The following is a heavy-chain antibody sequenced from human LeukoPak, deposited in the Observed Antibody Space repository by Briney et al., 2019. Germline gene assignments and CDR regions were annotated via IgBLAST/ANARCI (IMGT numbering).Heavy chain of an antibody. CDR3: ARLAIFGVVMGFDY. CDR2: INHSGST. D-gene: IGHD3-3*01. CDR1: GGSISSSSYY. Sequence: SETLSLTCTVSGGSISSSSYYWSWIRQPPGKGLEWIGEINHSGSTNYNPSLKSRVTISVDTSKNQFSLKLSSVTAADTAVYYCARLAIFGVVMGFDYWGQGTLVTVSS. J-gene: IGHJ4*02. V-gene: IGHV4-39*07.